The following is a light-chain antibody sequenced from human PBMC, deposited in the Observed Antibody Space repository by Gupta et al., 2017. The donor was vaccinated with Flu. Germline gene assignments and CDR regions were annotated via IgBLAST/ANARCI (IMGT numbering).Light chain of an antibody. CDR2: DDI. Sequence: SDVLTQPPSVSVSPGRTARITCGGDNIGSRSVHWYQQKPGQAPVVVVYDDIDRPSGIPERFSGSNSGNTATLTISRVEAGDGSDYFCQVWDSNNYPVFGTGTTVTVL. J-gene: IGLJ1*01. CDR1: NIGSRS. V-gene: IGLV3-21*02. CDR3: QVWDSNNYPV.